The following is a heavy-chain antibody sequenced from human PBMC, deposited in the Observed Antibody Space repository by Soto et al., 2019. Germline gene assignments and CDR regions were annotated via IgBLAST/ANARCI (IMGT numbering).Heavy chain of an antibody. CDR3: ATGYCSGGSCYSAYYFDY. V-gene: IGHV3-23*01. D-gene: IGHD2-15*01. CDR2: ISGSGGST. J-gene: IGHJ4*02. Sequence: GALRLSCAASGFTFSSYAMSWVRQAPGKGLEWVSAISGSGGSTYYADSVKGRFTISRDNSKNTLYLQMNSLRAEDTAVYYCATGYCSGGSCYSAYYFDYWGQGTLVTVSS. CDR1: GFTFSSYA.